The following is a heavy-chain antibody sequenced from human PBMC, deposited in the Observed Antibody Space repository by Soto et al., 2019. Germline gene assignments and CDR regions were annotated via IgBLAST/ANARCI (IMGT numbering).Heavy chain of an antibody. CDR2: ISAYNGNT. D-gene: IGHD5-12*01. Sequence: QGQLVQSGAEVKKPGASVKVSCKASGYTFTSYGISWVRQAPGQGLEWMGWISAYNGNTNYAQKLQGRVTMTTDTPTSSAYMELRTLRSDDTAVYYCARGADSGYDWGAGYWGQGTLVTVSS. J-gene: IGHJ4*02. CDR1: GYTFTSYG. CDR3: ARGADSGYDWGAGY. V-gene: IGHV1-18*01.